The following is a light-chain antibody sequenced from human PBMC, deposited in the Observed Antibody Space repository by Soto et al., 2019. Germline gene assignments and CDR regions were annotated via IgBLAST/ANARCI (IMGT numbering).Light chain of an antibody. Sequence: EIVLTQSPGTLSVSPGDRVTLSCRASQSVDINLACYQQKPGQAPRLLIYGASSRATGIPDRFSGSGSGTDFTLTISRLEPEDFAVYYCQQYGSSPRTFGQGTKVDI. CDR3: QQYGSSPRT. CDR1: QSVDIN. V-gene: IGKV3-20*01. CDR2: GAS. J-gene: IGKJ1*01.